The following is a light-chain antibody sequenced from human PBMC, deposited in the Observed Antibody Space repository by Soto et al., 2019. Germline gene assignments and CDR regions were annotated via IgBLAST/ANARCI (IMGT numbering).Light chain of an antibody. V-gene: IGKV3-20*01. CDR1: QSVSSN. J-gene: IGKJ1*01. CDR2: GAS. Sequence: EIVMTQSPAILSVSPGERATLSCRASQSVSSNLAWYQQKPGQAPRLLIYGASSRATGIPDRFSGSGSGTDFTLTISRLEPEDFAVYYCQQYGSSPGTFGQGTKVDIK. CDR3: QQYGSSPGT.